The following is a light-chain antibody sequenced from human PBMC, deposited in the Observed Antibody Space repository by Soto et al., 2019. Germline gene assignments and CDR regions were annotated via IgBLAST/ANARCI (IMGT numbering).Light chain of an antibody. CDR3: QSYDSSLSGVV. CDR2: GNS. CDR1: SSNIGAGYD. J-gene: IGLJ2*01. Sequence: QSVLTQPPSVSGALGQRVTISCTGSSSNIGAGYDVHWYQQLPGTAPKLLIYGNSNRPSGFPDRFSGSKSGTSASLAITGLQSEDEADYYCQSYDSSLSGVVFGGGTKLTVL. V-gene: IGLV1-40*01.